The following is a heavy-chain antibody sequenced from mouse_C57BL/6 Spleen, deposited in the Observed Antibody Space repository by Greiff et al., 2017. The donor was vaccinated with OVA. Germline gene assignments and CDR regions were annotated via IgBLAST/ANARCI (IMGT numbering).Heavy chain of an antibody. J-gene: IGHJ4*01. CDR1: GYSFTSYY. D-gene: IGHD2-12*01. V-gene: IGHV1-66*01. CDR3: ARLRDAMDY. Sequence: VKLQESGPELVKPGASVKISCKASGYSFTSYYIHWVKQRPGQGLEWIGWIYPGSGNTKYNEKFKGKATLTADTSSSTAYMQLSSLTSEDSAVYYCARLRDAMDYWGQGTSVTVSS. CDR2: IYPGSGNT.